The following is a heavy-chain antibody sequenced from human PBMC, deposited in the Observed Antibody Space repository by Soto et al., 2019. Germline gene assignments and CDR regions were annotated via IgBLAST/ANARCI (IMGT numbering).Heavy chain of an antibody. CDR2: MNQNGGEK. D-gene: IGHD3-10*01. V-gene: IGHV3-7*01. Sequence: EVQLVESGGGSVQPGGSLRLSCAASGFTFSDSWMTWFRQAPGKGLEWVADMNQNGGEKYYVDSVKGRFTISRDNAKTSLYLQMNSLRVEDTAIYYCARGRGRITMVRDTDYYGMDVWGQGTTVTVSS. CDR1: GFTFSDSW. J-gene: IGHJ6*02. CDR3: ARGRGRITMVRDTDYYGMDV.